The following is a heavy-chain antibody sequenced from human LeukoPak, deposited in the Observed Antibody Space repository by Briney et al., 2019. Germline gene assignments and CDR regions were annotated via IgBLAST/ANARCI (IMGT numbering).Heavy chain of an antibody. CDR2: ISYDGSNK. Sequence: PGGSLRLSCAASGFTFSSYGMHWVRQAPGKGLEWVAVISYDGSNKYYADSVKGRFTISRDNSKNTLYLQMNSLRAEDTAVYYCAKISSGSYEPTYYFDYWGQGTLVAVSS. V-gene: IGHV3-30*18. CDR1: GFTFSSYG. CDR3: AKISSGSYEPTYYFDY. D-gene: IGHD1-26*01. J-gene: IGHJ4*02.